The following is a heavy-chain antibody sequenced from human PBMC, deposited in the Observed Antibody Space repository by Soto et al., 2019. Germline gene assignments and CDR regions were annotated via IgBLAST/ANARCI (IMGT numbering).Heavy chain of an antibody. J-gene: IGHJ4*02. CDR3: ARDKITGLFDY. D-gene: IGHD2-8*02. CDR1: GGSISSSSYY. CDR2: IYYSGST. Sequence: SETLSLTCSVSGGSISSSSYYWGWIRQPPGKGLEWIGSIYYSGSTYYNPSLKSRVTISVDTSKNQFSLKLSSVTAADTAVYYCARDKITGLFDYWGQGTLVTVSS. V-gene: IGHV4-39*02.